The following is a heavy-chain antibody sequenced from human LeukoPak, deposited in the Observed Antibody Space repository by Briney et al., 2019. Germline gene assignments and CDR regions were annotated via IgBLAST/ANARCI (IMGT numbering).Heavy chain of an antibody. Sequence: PSETPSLTCAVSGGSISSSNWWSWVRQPPGKGLEWIGEIYHSGSTNYNPSLKSRVTISVDKSKNQFSLKLSSVTAADTAVYYCARDLALGPAAAVPFDIWGQGTMVTVSS. CDR2: IYHSGST. CDR3: ARDLALGPAAAVPFDI. J-gene: IGHJ3*02. D-gene: IGHD6-13*01. V-gene: IGHV4-4*02. CDR1: GGSISSSNW.